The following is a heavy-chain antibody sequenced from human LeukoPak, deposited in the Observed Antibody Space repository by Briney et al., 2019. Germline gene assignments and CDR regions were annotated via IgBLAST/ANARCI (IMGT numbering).Heavy chain of an antibody. D-gene: IGHD1-1*01. CDR1: GFTFSTYS. V-gene: IGHV3-48*01. CDR2: ISASSSFI. J-gene: IGHJ4*02. CDR3: TKDRWVPTTEKPFDH. Sequence: PGGSLRLSCAASGFTFSTYSMSWVRQAPGKGLEWLSYISASSSFIYYADSVKGRFTISRDNSKNMFYLQMNSLRAEDTAVYYCTKDRWVPTTEKPFDHWGQGTLVTVSS.